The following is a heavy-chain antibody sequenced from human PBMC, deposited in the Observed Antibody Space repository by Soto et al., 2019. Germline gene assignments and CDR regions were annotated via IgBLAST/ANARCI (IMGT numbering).Heavy chain of an antibody. Sequence: SVKVSCKASGGTFSSYAISWVRQAPGQGLEWMGGIIPIFGTANYAQKFQGRVTITADESTSTAYMELSSLRSEDTAVYYCARRPMGAPYYYGMDVWGQGTTVTVSS. J-gene: IGHJ6*02. CDR3: ARRPMGAPYYYGMDV. CDR1: GGTFSSYA. D-gene: IGHD3-16*01. V-gene: IGHV1-69*13. CDR2: IIPIFGTA.